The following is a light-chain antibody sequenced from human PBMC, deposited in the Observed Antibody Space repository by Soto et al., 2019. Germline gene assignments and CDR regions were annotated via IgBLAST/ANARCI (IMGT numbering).Light chain of an antibody. CDR3: QQYNNWPPWT. V-gene: IGKV3-15*01. Sequence: EIVLTQSPATLSLSPGERATLPCGASQSVSSYLAWYQQKPGQAPRLLIYGASTRATGIPARFSGSGSGTEFTLTISSLQSEDFAVYYCQQYNNWPPWTFGQGTKVDIK. CDR1: QSVSSY. CDR2: GAS. J-gene: IGKJ1*01.